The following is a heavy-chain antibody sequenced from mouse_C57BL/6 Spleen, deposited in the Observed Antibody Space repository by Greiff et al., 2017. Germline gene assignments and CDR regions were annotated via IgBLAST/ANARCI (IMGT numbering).Heavy chain of an antibody. CDR2: ISDGGSYT. D-gene: IGHD4-1*01. V-gene: IGHV5-4*01. Sequence: EVHLVESGGGLVKPGGSLKLSCAASGFTFSSYAMSWVRQTPEKRLEWVATISDGGSYTYYPDNVKGRFTISRDNAKNNLYLQMSHLKSEDTAMYYCARTGKGYWYFDVWGTGTTVTVSS. J-gene: IGHJ1*03. CDR1: GFTFSSYA. CDR3: ARTGKGYWYFDV.